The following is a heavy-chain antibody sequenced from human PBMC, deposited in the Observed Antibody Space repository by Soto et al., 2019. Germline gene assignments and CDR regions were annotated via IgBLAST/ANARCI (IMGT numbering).Heavy chain of an antibody. CDR2: IIPIFGTA. Sequence: QVQLVQSGAEVKKPGSSVKVSCKASGGNFSSYAISWVRHAPGQGLEWMGGIIPIFGTANYAQKFQGRVTITADESTSTAYMELSSLRSEDTAGYYCASQQLGPSYYYGMDVWGHGTTVTVSS. CDR1: GGNFSSYA. CDR3: ASQQLGPSYYYGMDV. J-gene: IGHJ6*02. V-gene: IGHV1-69*12. D-gene: IGHD6-6*01.